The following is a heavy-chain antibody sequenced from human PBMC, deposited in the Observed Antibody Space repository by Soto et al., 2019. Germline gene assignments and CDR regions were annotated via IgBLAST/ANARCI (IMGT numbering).Heavy chain of an antibody. CDR2: INHSGST. CDR1: GGSFSGYY. J-gene: IGHJ6*03. Sequence: SETLSPTCAVYGGSFSGYYWSWIRQPPGKGLEWIGEINHSGSTNYNPSLKSRVTISVDTSKNQFSLKLSSVTAADTAVYYCARGAIVVVVAATLSYYYYMDVWGKGTTVTVSS. D-gene: IGHD2-15*01. CDR3: ARGAIVVVVAATLSYYYYMDV. V-gene: IGHV4-34*01.